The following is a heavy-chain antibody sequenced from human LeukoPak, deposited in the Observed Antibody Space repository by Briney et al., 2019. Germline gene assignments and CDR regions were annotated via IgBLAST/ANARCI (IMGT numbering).Heavy chain of an antibody. J-gene: IGHJ4*02. CDR3: AKEECYAGSCNSAGSFEN. CDR2: INPNSGDT. D-gene: IGHD2-15*01. Sequence: GASVKVSCKASGYTFIVHYMHWVRQAPGQGLEWMGWINPNSGDTNVAPKFQGRVNMTRDTSINTVYMELNRLGTDDTAVYYCAKEECYAGSCNSAGSFENWGQGTLLTVSS. V-gene: IGHV1-2*02. CDR1: GYTFIVHY.